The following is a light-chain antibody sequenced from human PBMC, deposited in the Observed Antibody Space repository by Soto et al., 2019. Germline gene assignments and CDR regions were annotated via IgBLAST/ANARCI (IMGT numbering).Light chain of an antibody. CDR3: QQSHTPPLN. CDR2: AAS. Sequence: DIQMTQSPSPLSASVVDRVTVTCLASQSISRYLNWYQQKPGNAPKLLIYAASNLQSGVPSRFSGSGSGTDFTLTISSLHPEDFATYFCQQSHTPPLNCGGGTKGDIK. J-gene: IGKJ4*01. CDR1: QSISRY. V-gene: IGKV1-39*01.